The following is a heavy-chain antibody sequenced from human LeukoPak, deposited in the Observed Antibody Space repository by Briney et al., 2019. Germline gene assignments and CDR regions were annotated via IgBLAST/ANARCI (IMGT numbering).Heavy chain of an antibody. CDR1: GGSFSGYY. CDR3: ARITGSYSRQVDY. D-gene: IGHD1-26*01. Sequence: SETLSLTCAVYGGSFSGYYWSWIRQPPGKGLEWIGEINHSGSTNYNPSLKSRVTISVDTSKNQFSLKLSSVTAADTAVYYCARITGSYSRQVDYWGQGTLVTVSS. CDR2: INHSGST. J-gene: IGHJ4*02. V-gene: IGHV4-34*01.